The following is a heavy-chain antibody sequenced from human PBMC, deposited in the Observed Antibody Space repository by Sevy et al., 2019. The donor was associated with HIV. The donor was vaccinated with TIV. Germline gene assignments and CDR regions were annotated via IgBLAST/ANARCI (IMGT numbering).Heavy chain of an antibody. CDR2: ISGSSGYI. CDR3: ARDPGYYDSSIYCYYFDD. J-gene: IGHJ4*02. V-gene: IGHV3-21*01. D-gene: IGHD3-22*01. CDR1: GFTFSSYT. Sequence: EGSLRLSCAASGFTFSSYTMNWVRQAPGKALEWVSSISGSSGYIYYADSMKGRFTISRDNAKNSLYLQMNSLRAEDTAVYYCARDPGYYDSSIYCYYFDDWGQGTLVTVSS.